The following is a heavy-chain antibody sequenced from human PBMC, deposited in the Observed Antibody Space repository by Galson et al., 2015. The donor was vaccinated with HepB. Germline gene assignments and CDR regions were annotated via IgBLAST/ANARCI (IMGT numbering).Heavy chain of an antibody. V-gene: IGHV3-23*01. D-gene: IGHD3-10*01. Sequence: SLRLSCAASGFIVDGSGMSWVRQAPGKGLEWVSGISASGGKTYHAYSGGGRFTLARDKSQNTVYLQMNSLRVDDSALYYCTRDSGWESAYWGQGTLVTVSS. CDR3: TRDSGWESAY. CDR1: GFIVDGSG. J-gene: IGHJ4*02. CDR2: ISASGGKT.